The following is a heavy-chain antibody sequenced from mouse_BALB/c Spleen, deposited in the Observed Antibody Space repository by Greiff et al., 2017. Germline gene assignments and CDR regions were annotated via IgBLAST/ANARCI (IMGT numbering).Heavy chain of an antibody. Sequence: VQLQESGAELAKPGASVKMSCKASGYTFTSYWMHWVKQRPGQGLEWIGYINHSTGYTEYNQKFKDKATLTADKSSSTAYMQLSSLTSEDSAVYYCARSEITGRAFADWGQGTLVTVSA. J-gene: IGHJ3*01. CDR1: GYTFTSYW. CDR3: ARSEITGRAFAD. V-gene: IGHV1-7*01. CDR2: INHSTGYT. D-gene: IGHD2-4*01.